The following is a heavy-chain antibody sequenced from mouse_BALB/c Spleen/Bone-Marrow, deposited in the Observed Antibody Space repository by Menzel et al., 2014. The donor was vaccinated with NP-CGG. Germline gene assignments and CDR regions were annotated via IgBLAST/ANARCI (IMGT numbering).Heavy chain of an antibody. V-gene: IGHV14-3*02. CDR2: IDPANGYT. Sequence: EVKLQESGGELVKPGASVKLSCTASGFNIKDTYMPWVKQRPEQGLEWIGRIDPANGYTKYDPEFQGQSTITADTSSNTALRHLRSLKTEVSDGYYCARYGKYGVWFAYWGQGTLVTVSA. CDR1: GFNIKDTY. D-gene: IGHD2-1*01. CDR3: ARYGKYGVWFAY. J-gene: IGHJ3*01.